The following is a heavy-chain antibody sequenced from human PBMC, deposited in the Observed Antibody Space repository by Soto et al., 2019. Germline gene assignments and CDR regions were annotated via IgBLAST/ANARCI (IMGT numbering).Heavy chain of an antibody. CDR1: GFPFSTYG. CDR3: VRASGPFDF. J-gene: IGHJ4*02. V-gene: IGHV3-33*01. Sequence: GGSLRRSCAASGFPFSTYGLHWVRQAPGQGLEWVAVIWPDGSNKYYAESVKGRFTVSRDNSKNTLYLQMNSLRVEDTAVYYCVRASGPFDFWGQGTQVTVSS. D-gene: IGHD7-27*01. CDR2: IWPDGSNK.